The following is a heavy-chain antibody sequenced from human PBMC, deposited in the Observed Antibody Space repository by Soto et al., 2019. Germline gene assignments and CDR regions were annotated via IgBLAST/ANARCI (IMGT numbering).Heavy chain of an antibody. CDR3: TRAYDYIWGSYRYLDAFDI. CDR2: IRSKAYGGTT. Sequence: GGSLRLSCTASGFTFGDYAMSWFRQAPGKGLEWVGFIRSKAYGGTTEYAAAVKGRFTISRNNSKSIAYLQMKSLKTEDTAVYYCTRAYDYIWGSYRYLDAFDIWGQGTMVTVSS. D-gene: IGHD3-16*02. J-gene: IGHJ3*02. CDR1: GFTFGDYA. V-gene: IGHV3-49*03.